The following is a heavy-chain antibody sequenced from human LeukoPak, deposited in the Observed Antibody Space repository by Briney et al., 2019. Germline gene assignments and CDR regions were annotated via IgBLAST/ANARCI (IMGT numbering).Heavy chain of an antibody. CDR2: IIPISGTA. CDR3: ARDHGSGSYDY. V-gene: IGHV1-69*13. D-gene: IGHD1-26*01. CDR1: GGTFSSYA. J-gene: IGHJ4*02. Sequence: ASVKVSCKASGGTFSSYAISWVRQAPGQGLEWMGGIIPISGTANYAQKFQGRVTITADESTSTAYMELSSLRSEDTAVYYCARDHGSGSYDYWGQGTLVTVSS.